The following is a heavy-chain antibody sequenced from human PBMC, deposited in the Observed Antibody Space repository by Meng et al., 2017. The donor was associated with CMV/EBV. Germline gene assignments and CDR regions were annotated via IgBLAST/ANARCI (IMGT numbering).Heavy chain of an antibody. J-gene: IGHJ4*02. CDR1: GFSFSNAW. CDR2: IKSKTDGGTT. CDR3: TTDRVGATPFDY. V-gene: IGHV3-15*01. Sequence: GQWGGSGGGLVEPGGSLRLSCAASGFSFSNAWMSGVRQAPGKGLAWVGRIKSKTDGGTTDYDAHVKGRFTISRDDSKNKLYLQMNSLKTEDTAMYYCTTDRVGATPFDYWGQGTLVTVSS. D-gene: IGHD1-26*01.